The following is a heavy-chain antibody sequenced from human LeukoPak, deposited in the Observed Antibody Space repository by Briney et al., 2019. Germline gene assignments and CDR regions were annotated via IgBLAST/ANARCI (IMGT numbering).Heavy chain of an antibody. CDR3: ARGGDAPMTDFDY. CDR1: SFTFSSFW. D-gene: IGHD2-21*02. Sequence: PGGSLRLSCAASSFTFSSFWMHWVRQGPGKGLAWVSCIKTDGSITAYAGSVKGRFTISRDNAKNTLYLQMNSLRADDTAVYYCARGGDAPMTDFDYWGQGTLVTVSS. CDR2: IKTDGSIT. V-gene: IGHV3-74*01. J-gene: IGHJ4*02.